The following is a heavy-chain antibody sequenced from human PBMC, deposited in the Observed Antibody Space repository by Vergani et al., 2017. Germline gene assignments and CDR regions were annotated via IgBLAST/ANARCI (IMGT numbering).Heavy chain of an antibody. D-gene: IGHD5-24*01. CDR3: ARHTNYTDS. Sequence: EVELVQSGPEMRTPGESLKISCKGSEYSFGNYWIGWVRQMPGKGLGWMGIIYPADSATRYSPSFQGQVTISADKSISTAFLQWDSLKASDTALYYCARHTNYTDSWGQGTLVTVSS. J-gene: IGHJ4*02. CDR2: IYPADSAT. CDR1: EYSFGNYW. V-gene: IGHV5-51*01.